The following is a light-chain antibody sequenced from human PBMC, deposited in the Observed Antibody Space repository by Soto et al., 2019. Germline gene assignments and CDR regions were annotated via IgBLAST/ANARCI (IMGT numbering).Light chain of an antibody. CDR1: SSDVGYYNY. CDR3: SSHAGRNNYVI. Sequence: QSALTQPPSASGSPGQSVTISCNGTSSDVGYYNYVSWYQQHPGKAPKLMIYEVNNRPSGVPDRFSGSRSGNTASLTVSGLQAEDEASYYCSSHAGRNNYVIFGGGTKLTVL. V-gene: IGLV2-8*01. J-gene: IGLJ2*01. CDR2: EVN.